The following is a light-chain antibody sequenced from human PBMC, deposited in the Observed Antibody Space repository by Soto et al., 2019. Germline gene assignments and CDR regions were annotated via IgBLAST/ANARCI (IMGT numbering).Light chain of an antibody. J-gene: IGKJ1*01. CDR3: QQYENSVLSP. V-gene: IGKV3-20*01. Sequence: EIVLTQSPGTLSLSPGERATLSCRASQSVRSSFFAWYQQKPGQAPRLLIYDVSVRATGIPDRFSGSGSGTDFTLTINRLEPEDFAVYYCQQYENSVLSPLGQGPKVEI. CDR1: QSVRSSF. CDR2: DVS.